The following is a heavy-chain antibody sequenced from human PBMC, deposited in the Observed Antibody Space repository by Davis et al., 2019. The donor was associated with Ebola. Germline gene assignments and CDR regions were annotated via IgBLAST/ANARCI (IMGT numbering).Heavy chain of an antibody. CDR2: MNPNRGKT. CDR1: GYTFTSYD. CDR3: ARGNYVKRGIAARPNWFDP. J-gene: IGHJ5*02. V-gene: IGHV1-8*01. D-gene: IGHD6-6*01. Sequence: AASVKVSCKASGYTFTSYDINWVRQATGQGLEWMGWMNPNRGKTGYEQKFQGRVTMTRNTSISTAYLELSSLRSEDTAVYYYARGNYVKRGIAARPNWFDPWGQGTLVTVSS.